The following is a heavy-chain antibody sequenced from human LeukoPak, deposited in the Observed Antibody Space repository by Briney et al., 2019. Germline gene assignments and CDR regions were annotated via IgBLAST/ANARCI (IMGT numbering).Heavy chain of an antibody. CDR2: INQQGSEN. J-gene: IGHJ2*01. V-gene: IGHV3-7*01. CDR3: ARVGFCSDSSCHAAGWYFYL. D-gene: IGHD2-15*01. CDR1: GFTFNSYW. Sequence: GGSLRLSCAASGFTFNSYWMSWVRQAPGKGLEWVANINQQGSENYYLDSVKGRFTTSRDNAGNSLYLQMSSLRGEDTAVYSCARVGFCSDSSCHAAGWYFYLWGRGTLVTVSS.